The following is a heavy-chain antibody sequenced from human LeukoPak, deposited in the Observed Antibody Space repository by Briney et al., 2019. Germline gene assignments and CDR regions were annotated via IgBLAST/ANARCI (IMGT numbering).Heavy chain of an antibody. V-gene: IGHV1-69*05. D-gene: IGHD2-15*01. CDR2: IIPIFGTA. Sequence: SVKISCKASGYTFTGYYMHWVRQAPGQGLEWMGRIIPIFGTANYAQKFQGRVTITTDESTSTAYMELSSLRSEDTAVYYCARDSVSATNSDWGQGTLVTVSS. CDR3: ARDSVSATNSD. CDR1: GYTFTGYY. J-gene: IGHJ4*02.